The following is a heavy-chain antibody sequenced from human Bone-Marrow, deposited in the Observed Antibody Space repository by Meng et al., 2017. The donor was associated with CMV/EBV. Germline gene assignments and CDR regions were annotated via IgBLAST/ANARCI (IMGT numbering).Heavy chain of an antibody. Sequence: CAVYGGSFSGYYWSWIRQPPGKGLEWIGEINHSGSTNYNPSLKSRVTISVDTSKNQFSLKLSSVTAADTAVYYCARASSGWYHYYFDYWGQGTLVTAPQ. CDR1: GGSFSGYY. CDR2: INHSGST. CDR3: ARASSGWYHYYFDY. D-gene: IGHD6-19*01. V-gene: IGHV4-34*01. J-gene: IGHJ4*02.